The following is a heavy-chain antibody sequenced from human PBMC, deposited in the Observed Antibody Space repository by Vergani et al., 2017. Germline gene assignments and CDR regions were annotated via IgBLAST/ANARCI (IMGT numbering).Heavy chain of an antibody. V-gene: IGHV1-69*13. CDR3: ARDKGYYYDSTRFGVFDP. CDR1: GGTFSSYA. CDR2: IIPIFGTA. Sequence: QVQLVQSGAEVKKPGSSVKVSCKASGGTFSSYAISWVRQAPGQGLEWMGRIIPIFGTANYAQKFQGRVTITADESTRTAYMELSSLRSEETAVYYCARDKGYYYDSTRFGVFDPWGQGTLVTVSS. J-gene: IGHJ5*02. D-gene: IGHD3-22*01.